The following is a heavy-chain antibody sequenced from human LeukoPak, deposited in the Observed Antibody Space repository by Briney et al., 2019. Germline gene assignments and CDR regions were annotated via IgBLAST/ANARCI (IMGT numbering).Heavy chain of an antibody. D-gene: IGHD6-13*01. Sequence: PSETLSLTCTVSGYSISSGYYWGWIRQPPGKGLEWIGSIYHSGSTNYNPSLKSRVTISVDKSKNQFSLKLSSVTAADTAVYYCARGALGSSSPTNWFDPWGQGTLVTVSS. V-gene: IGHV4-38-2*02. CDR3: ARGALGSSSPTNWFDP. CDR2: IYHSGST. CDR1: GYSISSGYY. J-gene: IGHJ5*02.